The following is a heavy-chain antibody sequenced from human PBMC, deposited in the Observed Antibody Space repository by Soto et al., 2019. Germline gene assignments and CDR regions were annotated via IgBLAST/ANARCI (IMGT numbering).Heavy chain of an antibody. Sequence: SETLSLTCAVYGGSFSGYYWSWIRQPPGKGLEWIGEINHSGSTNYNPSLKSRVTISVDTSKNQFSLKLSSVTAADTAVYYCARGKGRRKLVLGIYYYYYGMDVWGQGTTVTVSS. CDR2: INHSGST. CDR3: ARGKGRRKLVLGIYYYYYGMDV. CDR1: GGSFSGYY. D-gene: IGHD6-13*01. V-gene: IGHV4-34*01. J-gene: IGHJ6*02.